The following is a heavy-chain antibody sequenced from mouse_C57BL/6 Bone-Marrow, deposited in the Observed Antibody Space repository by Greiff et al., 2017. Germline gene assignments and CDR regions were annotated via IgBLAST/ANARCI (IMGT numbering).Heavy chain of an antibody. D-gene: IGHD2-1*01. Sequence: QVQLQQPGAELVKPGASVKLSCKASGYTFTSYWMHWVKQRPGRGLEWIGRIDPNSGGTKYNEKFKSKATLTVDKPSSTAYMQLISLTSEDSAFYYCAHGNYFYWYFAVWGTGTTVTVSS. V-gene: IGHV1-72*01. CDR1: GYTFTSYW. J-gene: IGHJ1*03. CDR3: AHGNYFYWYFAV. CDR2: IDPNSGGT.